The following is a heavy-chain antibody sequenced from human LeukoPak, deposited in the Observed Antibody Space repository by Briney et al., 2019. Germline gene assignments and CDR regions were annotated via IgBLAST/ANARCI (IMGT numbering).Heavy chain of an antibody. Sequence: PGGPLRLSCAAPGFRISTYWMTWVRKAQGKGLEWVATKKKDGSEKLYVDFVKGRFTISRDNAKNSLYLQMNSLRAEDTAVYYCSGGSGWLTDYWGQGTLVTVSS. CDR3: SGGSGWLTDY. CDR1: GFRISTYW. J-gene: IGHJ4*02. CDR2: KKKDGSEK. D-gene: IGHD6-19*01. V-gene: IGHV3-7*04.